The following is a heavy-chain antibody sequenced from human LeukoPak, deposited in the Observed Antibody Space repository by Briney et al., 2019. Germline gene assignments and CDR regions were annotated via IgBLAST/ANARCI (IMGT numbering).Heavy chain of an antibody. D-gene: IGHD3-10*01. J-gene: IGHJ5*02. Sequence: ASVKVSCKASGGTFSSYAISWVRQAPGQGLEWMGGIIPIFGTANYAQKFQGRVTITADKSTSTAYMELSSLRSEDTAVYYCALRPVHYYGSGSYWGFDPWGQGTLVTVSS. V-gene: IGHV1-69*06. CDR2: IIPIFGTA. CDR1: GGTFSSYA. CDR3: ALRPVHYYGSGSYWGFDP.